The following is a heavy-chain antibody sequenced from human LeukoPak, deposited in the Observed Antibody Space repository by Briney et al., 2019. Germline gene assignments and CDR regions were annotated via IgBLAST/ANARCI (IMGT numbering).Heavy chain of an antibody. J-gene: IGHJ4*02. CDR2: ISSSGSTI. CDR3: ARIGSDNWNDRGSDY. Sequence: GGSLRLSCAASGFTFSSYEMSWVRQAPGKGLEWVSYISSSGSTIYYADSVKGRFTISRDNAKNSLYLQMNSLRAEDTAVYYCARIGSDNWNDRGSDYWGQGTLVTVSS. CDR1: GFTFSSYE. V-gene: IGHV3-48*03. D-gene: IGHD1-20*01.